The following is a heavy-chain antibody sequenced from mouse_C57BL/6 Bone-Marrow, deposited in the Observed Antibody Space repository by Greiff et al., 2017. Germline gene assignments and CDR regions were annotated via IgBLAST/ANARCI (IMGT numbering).Heavy chain of an antibody. V-gene: IGHV14-4*01. CDR1: GFNIKDDY. D-gene: IGHD1-2*01. CDR2: IDPENGDT. CDR3: ARDYYGLFDY. Sequence: VQLQQSGAELVRPGASVKLSCTASGFNIKDDYMHWVKQRPEQGLEWIGWIDPENGDTEYASKFQGKATITADTSSNTAYMQLSSLTSEDSAVYYCARDYYGLFDYWGQGTTLTVSS. J-gene: IGHJ2*01.